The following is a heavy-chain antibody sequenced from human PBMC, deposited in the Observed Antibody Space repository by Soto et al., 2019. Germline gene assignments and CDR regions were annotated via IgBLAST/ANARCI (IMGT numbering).Heavy chain of an antibody. CDR1: GASVNNYH. V-gene: IGHV4-59*08. D-gene: IGHD3-10*01. J-gene: IGHJ4*02. Sequence: QVQLQESGPGLLKPSETLSLTCTVSGASVNNYHWIWIRQPPGKGLEWIAYTYYTGITNFNPSLKSRVTISMDKSKNQFSLKLRSVTAAATAVYFCATLRGLGVVSPYFDYWGQGLMVTVSS. CDR3: ATLRGLGVVSPYFDY. CDR2: TYYTGIT.